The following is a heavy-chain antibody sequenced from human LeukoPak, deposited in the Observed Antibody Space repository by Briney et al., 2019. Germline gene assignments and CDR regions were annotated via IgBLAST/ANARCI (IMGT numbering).Heavy chain of an antibody. J-gene: IGHJ5*02. V-gene: IGHV3-9*01. Sequence: LAGGSLRLSCAASGFTFPDYAMHWVRQPPGKGLEWVSGISWNSGSIGYADSVKGRFTISRDNAKNSLYLQMNSLRAEDTAFYYCAKDSLPWGGNWLDPWGQGTLVTVSS. D-gene: IGHD3-16*01. CDR2: ISWNSGSI. CDR3: AKDSLPWGGNWLDP. CDR1: GFTFPDYA.